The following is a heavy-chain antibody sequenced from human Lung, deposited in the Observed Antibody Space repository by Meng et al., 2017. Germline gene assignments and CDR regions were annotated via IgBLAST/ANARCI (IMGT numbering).Heavy chain of an antibody. V-gene: IGHV3-30*01. CDR2: ISYDGSYK. CDR1: GFTFSTHA. J-gene: IGHJ4*02. CDR3: ARDLGRETYFFDY. Sequence: QVQLVESGGGVVQPWRSLRLSCATSGFTFSTHAMHWVRQAPGKGLEWVAIISYDGSYKYYADSVQGRFTISRDNSKNTLYQQMNSLTTEDTAVYYCARDLGRETYFFDYWGQGTLVTVSS. D-gene: IGHD2/OR15-2a*01.